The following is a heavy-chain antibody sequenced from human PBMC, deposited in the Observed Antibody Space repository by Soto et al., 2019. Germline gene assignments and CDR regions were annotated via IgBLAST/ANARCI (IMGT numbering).Heavy chain of an antibody. D-gene: IGHD1-26*01. Sequence: EVQLVESGGDWVQPGGSLRLSCAASEFTFSDYSMNWVRQAPGKGLEWVSYMSANGDTTYYAESVKGRFTISRDNAKNSLYLQMNSLRDEDTAVYYCARDGIRWEVAGEFDYWGQGTLVTVSS. J-gene: IGHJ4*02. CDR3: ARDGIRWEVAGEFDY. CDR1: EFTFSDYS. CDR2: MSANGDTT. V-gene: IGHV3-48*02.